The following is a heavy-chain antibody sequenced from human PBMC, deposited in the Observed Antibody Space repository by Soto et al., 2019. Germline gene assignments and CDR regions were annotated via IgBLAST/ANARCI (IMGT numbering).Heavy chain of an antibody. CDR3: ARLELTGTTLVEVREFDP. CDR1: GGSISSGDYY. J-gene: IGHJ5*02. V-gene: IGHV4-30-4*01. Sequence: SETLSLTCTVSGGSISSGDYYWSWIRQPPGKGLEWIGYIYYSGSTYYNPSLKSRVTISVDTSKNQFSLKLSSVTAADTAVYYCARLELTGTTLVEVREFDPRGQGTLVTVSS. D-gene: IGHD1-7*01. CDR2: IYYSGST.